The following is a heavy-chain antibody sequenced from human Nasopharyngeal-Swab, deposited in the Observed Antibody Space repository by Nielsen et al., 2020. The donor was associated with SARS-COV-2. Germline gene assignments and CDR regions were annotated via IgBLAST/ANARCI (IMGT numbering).Heavy chain of an antibody. V-gene: IGHV5-51*01. CDR1: GYSFTSYW. CDR3: ARPQSLLEAYYGY. J-gene: IGHJ4*02. D-gene: IGHD3-10*01. CDR2: IYPGDSDT. Sequence: GGSLRLSCKGPGYSFTSYWIGWVRQMPGKGLEWMGIIYPGDSDTRYSPSFQGQVTISADKSISTAYLQWSSLKASDTAMYYCARPQSLLEAYYGYWGQGTLVTVSS.